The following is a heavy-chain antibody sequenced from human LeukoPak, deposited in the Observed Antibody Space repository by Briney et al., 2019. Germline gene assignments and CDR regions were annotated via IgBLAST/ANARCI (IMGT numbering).Heavy chain of an antibody. D-gene: IGHD3-3*01. CDR1: GGSFSGYY. CDR3: ARGHGGRNWFDP. CDR2: INHSGST. V-gene: IGHV4-34*01. J-gene: IGHJ5*02. Sequence: PSETLSLTCAVYGGSFSGYYWSWIRQPPGKGLEWIGEINHSGSTNYNPSLKSRVTISVDTSKNQFSLKLSSVTAADTAVYYCARGHGGRNWFDPWAREPWSPSPQ.